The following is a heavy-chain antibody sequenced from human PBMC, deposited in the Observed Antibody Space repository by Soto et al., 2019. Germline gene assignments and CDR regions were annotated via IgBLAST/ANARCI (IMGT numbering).Heavy chain of an antibody. J-gene: IGHJ4*02. CDR1: GFTFSSYS. V-gene: IGHV3-48*01. Sequence: EVQLVESGGGLVQPGGSLRLSCAASGFTFSSYSMNWVRQAPGKGLEWVSYISSSSSTIYYADSVKGRFTISRDNAKTSLYLQMNSLRAEDTAVYYCARDPPTYCGGDCYLRGEYFDYWGQGTLVTVSS. CDR2: ISSSSSTI. CDR3: ARDPPTYCGGDCYLRGEYFDY. D-gene: IGHD2-21*01.